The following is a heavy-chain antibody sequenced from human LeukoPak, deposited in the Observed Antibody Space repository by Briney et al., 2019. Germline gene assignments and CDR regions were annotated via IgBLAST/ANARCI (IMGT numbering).Heavy chain of an antibody. Sequence: SVKVSCKASGGTFSSYAISRVRQAPGQGLEWMGGIIPIFGTANYAQKFQGRVTITADKSTSTAYMELSSLRSEDTAVYYCARPTKKDTAMVYWYFDLWGRGTLVTVSS. V-gene: IGHV1-69*06. CDR1: GGTFSSYA. CDR3: ARPTKKDTAMVYWYFDL. CDR2: IIPIFGTA. J-gene: IGHJ2*01. D-gene: IGHD5-18*01.